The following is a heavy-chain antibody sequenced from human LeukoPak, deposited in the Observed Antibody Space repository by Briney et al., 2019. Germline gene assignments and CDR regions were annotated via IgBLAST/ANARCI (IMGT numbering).Heavy chain of an antibody. CDR3: PRALVYDCSGYPRGDY. V-gene: IGHV1-18*04. Sequence: ASVKVSCKASGYTFTSYCMRWVRQAPGQRLEWMGWINPYNGDTNYAQKLQGRVTMTRDTSNSTAYMELRSLRPDDTAVYYCPRALVYDCSGYPRGDYWGQGTLVTVSS. CDR1: GYTFTSYC. CDR2: INPYNGDT. D-gene: IGHD3-22*01. J-gene: IGHJ4*02.